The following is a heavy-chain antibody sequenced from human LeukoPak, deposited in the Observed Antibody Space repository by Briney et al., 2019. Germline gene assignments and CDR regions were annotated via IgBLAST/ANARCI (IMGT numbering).Heavy chain of an antibody. V-gene: IGHV4-39*01. CDR1: GGSISSSSYY. Sequence: SETLSLTCTVPGGSISSSSYYWGWIRQPPGKGLEWIGSIYYSGSTYYNPSLKSRVTISVDTSKNQFSLKLSSVTAADTAVYYCDYSSGWYGIMGDYWGQGTLVTVSS. CDR2: IYYSGST. D-gene: IGHD6-19*01. CDR3: DYSSGWYGIMGDY. J-gene: IGHJ4*02.